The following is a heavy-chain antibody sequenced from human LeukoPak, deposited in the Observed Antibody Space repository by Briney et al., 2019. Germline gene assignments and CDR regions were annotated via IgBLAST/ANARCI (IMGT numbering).Heavy chain of an antibody. J-gene: IGHJ6*02. Sequence: GGSLRLSCAASGFTFSDYYMSWIRQAPGKGLEWVSYISSSGSTIYYADSVKGRFTISRDNAKNSLYLQMNSLRAEDTAVYYCARDDCSSTSCYHPGDWYYGMDVWGQGTTVTVSS. D-gene: IGHD2-2*01. CDR3: ARDDCSSTSCYHPGDWYYGMDV. V-gene: IGHV3-11*01. CDR1: GFTFSDYY. CDR2: ISSSGSTI.